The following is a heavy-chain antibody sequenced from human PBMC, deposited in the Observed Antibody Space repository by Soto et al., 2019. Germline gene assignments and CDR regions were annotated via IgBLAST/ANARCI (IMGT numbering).Heavy chain of an antibody. CDR1: EDIFSSSG. Sequence: QAQVVQSGAEVAKPGSSVKVSCRASEDIFSSSGFSWVRQAPGLGLEWMGGVIPVFGRTEFAQRFRGRVTISADDDKRTVDMELRTLTADDTAVYYCAKGKTGEAATPGHIDWRGQGTRGSVSS. CDR2: VIPVFGRT. D-gene: IGHD2-15*01. J-gene: IGHJ4*02. CDR3: AKGKTGEAATPGHIDW. V-gene: IGHV1-69*01.